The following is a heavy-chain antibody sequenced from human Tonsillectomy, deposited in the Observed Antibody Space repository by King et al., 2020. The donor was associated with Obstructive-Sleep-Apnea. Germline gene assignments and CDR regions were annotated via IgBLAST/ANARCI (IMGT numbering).Heavy chain of an antibody. CDR2: ISSSGGSR. Sequence: VQLVESGGGLVQPGGSLRLSCAASGFSFSSYAMSWVRQAPGKGLEWVSGISSSGGSRYYADSVKGRFTISRDNSKNTLYLQMSSRRAEDTAVYYCAKEGWIQLWTPFDYWGQGTLVTVSS. CDR3: AKEGWIQLWTPFDY. D-gene: IGHD5-18*01. V-gene: IGHV3-23*04. CDR1: GFSFSSYA. J-gene: IGHJ4*02.